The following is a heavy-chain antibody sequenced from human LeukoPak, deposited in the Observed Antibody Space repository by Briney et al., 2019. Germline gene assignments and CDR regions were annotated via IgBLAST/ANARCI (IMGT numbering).Heavy chain of an antibody. CDR3: ARDFCSGGSCYPDAFDI. CDR2: IWYDGTNT. CDR1: GFTFSSYG. Sequence: GGSLRLSCAASGFTFSSYGMHWVRQAPGKGLEWVAVIWYDGTNTYYADSVKGRFTISRDNSKNTLYLQLNSLRAEDTAVYYCARDFCSGGSCYPDAFDIWGQGTMVTVPS. D-gene: IGHD2-15*01. J-gene: IGHJ3*02. V-gene: IGHV3-33*01.